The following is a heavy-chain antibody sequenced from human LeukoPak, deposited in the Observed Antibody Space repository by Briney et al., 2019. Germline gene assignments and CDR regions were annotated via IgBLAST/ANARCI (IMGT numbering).Heavy chain of an antibody. CDR3: ATRVAMVDY. J-gene: IGHJ4*02. CDR2: CYTSVST. V-gene: IGHV4-61*02. Sequence: ASQTLFLTCTVSGDSISSGSYYRSWFRQPSGKGLEWIGRCYTSVSTNYNPSLKSRDTQFVDPSQNQFSLKLSSVTAADTAVYYCATRVAMVDYWGQGTLVTVSS. D-gene: IGHD5-12*01. CDR1: GDSISSGSYY.